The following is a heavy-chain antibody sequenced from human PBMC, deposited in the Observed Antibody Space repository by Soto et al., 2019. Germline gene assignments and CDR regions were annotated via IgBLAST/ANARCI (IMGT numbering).Heavy chain of an antibody. Sequence: QVQLVQSGAEVKKSGASVKVSCKGSGYTFTSYDIHWVRQATGQGLEWMGWMNPNSGNTAHARKFLGRVTMTRDTSISTAYMELSSLTSEDTAVYYCARGRGYTYDHYGMDVWGQGTTVTVSS. V-gene: IGHV1-8*01. D-gene: IGHD5-18*01. CDR1: GYTFTSYD. CDR2: MNPNSGNT. J-gene: IGHJ6*02. CDR3: ARGRGYTYDHYGMDV.